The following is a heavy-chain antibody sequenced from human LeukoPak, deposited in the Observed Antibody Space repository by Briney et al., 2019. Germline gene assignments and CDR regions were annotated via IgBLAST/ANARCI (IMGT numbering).Heavy chain of an antibody. CDR1: GGSISSGSYY. CDR2: IYTSGST. CDR3: ARDGLAGGYDSDY. V-gene: IGHV4-61*02. D-gene: IGHD5-12*01. J-gene: IGHJ4*02. Sequence: SQTLSLTCTVSGGSISSGSYYWSWIRQPAGKGLEWIGRIYTSGSTNYNPSLKSRVTISVDTSKNQFSLKLSSVTAADTAVYYYARDGLAGGYDSDYWGQGTLVTVSS.